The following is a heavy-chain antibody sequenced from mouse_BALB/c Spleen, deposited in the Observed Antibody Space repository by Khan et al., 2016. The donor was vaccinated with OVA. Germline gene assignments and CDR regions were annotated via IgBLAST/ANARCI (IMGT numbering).Heavy chain of an antibody. Sequence: QVQLQQSGAELARPGASVKMSCKASGYTFTTYTMHWVKQRPGQGLEWIGYINPSNGYTNYNQKFKDQSTLTADKSSSTAYMQLSSLTSDYSAVYYCARVGAYYRSDGWFSYWGQGTLVTVSA. J-gene: IGHJ3*01. CDR2: INPSNGYT. D-gene: IGHD2-14*01. V-gene: IGHV1-4*01. CDR3: ARVGAYYRSDGWFSY. CDR1: GYTFTTYT.